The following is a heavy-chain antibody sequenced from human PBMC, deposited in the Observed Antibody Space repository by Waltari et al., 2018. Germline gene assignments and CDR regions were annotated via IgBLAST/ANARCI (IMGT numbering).Heavy chain of an antibody. Sequence: QLQLQASAPRLVKASQALSLSCTVAGGPISSNPYYWVWIRQPPGKGLEWIGSIYFSGSTYYTPALKSRVQLEVDTAKNQVSLMLTSVSAADTAAYYCARDVDMSFDYYLDVWGKGTTVTSSS. CDR1: GGPISSNPYY. V-gene: IGHV4-39*07. J-gene: IGHJ6*03. CDR2: IYFSGST. D-gene: IGHD2-21*01. CDR3: ARDVDMSFDYYLDV.